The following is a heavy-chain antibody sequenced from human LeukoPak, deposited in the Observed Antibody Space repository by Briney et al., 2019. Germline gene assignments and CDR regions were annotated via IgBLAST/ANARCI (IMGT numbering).Heavy chain of an antibody. D-gene: IGHD5-12*01. Sequence: GGSLRLSCAASGFTVSSNHMSWVRQAPGKGLEWVSVIYSGGSTYYADSVKGRFTISRDNSKNTLYLQMNSLRAEDTAVYYCASSDSRSGYSATPGDYWGQGTLVTVSS. V-gene: IGHV3-53*01. J-gene: IGHJ4*02. CDR3: ASSDSRSGYSATPGDY. CDR1: GFTVSSNH. CDR2: IYSGGST.